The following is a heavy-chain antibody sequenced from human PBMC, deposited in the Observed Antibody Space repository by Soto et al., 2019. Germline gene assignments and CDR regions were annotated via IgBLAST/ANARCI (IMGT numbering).Heavy chain of an antibody. CDR1: GYTFTGHY. J-gene: IGHJ6*02. CDR2: INPNSGGT. V-gene: IGHV1-2*04. CDR3: ARDNGSGRSGYYEPDYYYYGMDV. Sequence: ASVKVSCKASGYTFTGHYMHWVRQAPGQGLEWMGWINPNSGGTNYAQKFQGWVTMTRDTSISTAYMELSRLRSDDTAVYYCARDNGSGRSGYYEPDYYYYGMDVWGQGTTVTVSS. D-gene: IGHD3-3*01.